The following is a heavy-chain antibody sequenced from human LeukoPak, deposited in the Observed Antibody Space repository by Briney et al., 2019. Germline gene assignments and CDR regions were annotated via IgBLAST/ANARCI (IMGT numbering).Heavy chain of an antibody. D-gene: IGHD3-22*01. CDR1: GFTFVSYS. CDR2: INTVGSYI. Sequence: PGGSLRLSCAASGFTFVSYSFNWVRQAPGKGLEWVSSINTVGSYIYYADSVKGRFTISRDNAENSVYLQMNSLRVEDTAVYYCARLRRNSDSGGYYYDYDYWGQGTLGTVSS. CDR3: ARLRRNSDSGGYYYDYDY. V-gene: IGHV3-21*01. J-gene: IGHJ4*02.